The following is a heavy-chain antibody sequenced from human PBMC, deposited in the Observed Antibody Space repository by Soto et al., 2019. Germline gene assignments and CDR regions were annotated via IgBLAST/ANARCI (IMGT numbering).Heavy chain of an antibody. V-gene: IGHV1-46*01. Sequence: QVQLVQSGAEVKRPGASVNITCKASGFTFGDYYIHWVRQAPGQGLEWLGVINPSGGGASNTRKSQGRITMTRDTTTGTVFMELNSLRSEDPAVYYCASARERQLWTLGFWGQGAQVTVSS. J-gene: IGHJ4*02. D-gene: IGHD3-16*01. CDR1: GFTFGDYY. CDR2: INPSGGGA. CDR3: ASARERQLWTLGF.